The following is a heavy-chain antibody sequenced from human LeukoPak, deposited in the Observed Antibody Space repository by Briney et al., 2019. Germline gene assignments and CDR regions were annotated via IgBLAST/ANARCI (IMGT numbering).Heavy chain of an antibody. D-gene: IGHD3-10*01. CDR2: IYYSGST. CDR3: ARHVVRGYCYFDL. V-gene: IGHV4-59*01. Sequence: SETLSLTCTVSGVSIRSYYWSWVRQPPGKGLEWIGYIYYSGSTNYTPSLKSRVTISVDTSKNHFSLKLSSVTAADTAVYYCARHVVRGYCYFDLWGRGTLVTVSS. CDR1: GVSIRSYY. J-gene: IGHJ2*01.